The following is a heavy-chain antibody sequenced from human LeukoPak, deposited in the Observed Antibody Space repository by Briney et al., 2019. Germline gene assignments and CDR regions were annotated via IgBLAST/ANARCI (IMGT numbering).Heavy chain of an antibody. CDR3: ASGCGSTSCYLMGVLGEYYFDY. Sequence: PGGSLRLSCAASGFTFDDYGMSWVRQAPGKGLEWVSGINWNGGSTGYADSVKGRFTISRDNAKNSLYLQMNSLRAEDTALYYCASGCGSTSCYLMGVLGEYYFDYWGQGTLVTVSS. CDR2: INWNGGST. D-gene: IGHD2-2*01. V-gene: IGHV3-20*04. CDR1: GFTFDDYG. J-gene: IGHJ4*02.